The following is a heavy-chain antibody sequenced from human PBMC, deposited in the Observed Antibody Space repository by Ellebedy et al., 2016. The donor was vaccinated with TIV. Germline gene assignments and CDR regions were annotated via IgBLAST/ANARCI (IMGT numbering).Heavy chain of an antibody. CDR3: AKVYAVATYFDY. CDR2: IYSGGST. CDR1: GFTVSSNY. V-gene: IGHV3-66*01. D-gene: IGHD5-12*01. J-gene: IGHJ4*02. Sequence: GESLKISCAASGFTVSSNYMSWVRQAPRKGLEWVSVIYSGGSTYYADSVKGRFTISRDNSKNTLYLQMNSLRAEDTAVYYCAKVYAVATYFDYWGQGTLVTVSS.